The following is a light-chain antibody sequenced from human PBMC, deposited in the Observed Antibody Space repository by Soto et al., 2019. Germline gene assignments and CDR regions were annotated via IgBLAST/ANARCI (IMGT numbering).Light chain of an antibody. V-gene: IGLV2-23*01. CDR1: SSDVGSYNL. CDR3: CSYAGSSSWV. J-gene: IGLJ1*01. Sequence: QSALTQPASVSGSPGQSITISCTGTSSDVGSYNLVSWYQQHPGKAPKLMIYEGSKRPSGVSNRFSGSKSGNTASLTISGLQAEDEADYYCCSYAGSSSWVFRTGTKVTVL. CDR2: EGS.